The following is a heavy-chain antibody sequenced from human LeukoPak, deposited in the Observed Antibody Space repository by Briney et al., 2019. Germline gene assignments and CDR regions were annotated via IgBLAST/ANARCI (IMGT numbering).Heavy chain of an antibody. CDR1: GFTFSSYS. Sequence: GGSLRLSCVASGFTFSSYSMSWVRQAPGKGLEWVSSISGSGDSTHYADSVKGRFTISRDYSKNTLYLHMNSLRADDTAVYYCAKDLWSVSVAAFDYWGQGTLVTVSS. D-gene: IGHD6-19*01. J-gene: IGHJ4*02. CDR2: ISGSGDST. CDR3: AKDLWSVSVAAFDY. V-gene: IGHV3-23*01.